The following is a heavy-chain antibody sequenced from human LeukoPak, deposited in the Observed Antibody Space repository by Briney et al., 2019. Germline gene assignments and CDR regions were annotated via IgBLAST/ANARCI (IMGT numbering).Heavy chain of an antibody. CDR2: ISAYNGNT. CDR3: ARDRYSSSWYPTVFDY. CDR1: GGTFSSYA. V-gene: IGHV1-18*01. J-gene: IGHJ4*02. D-gene: IGHD6-13*01. Sequence: ASVKVSCKASGGTFSSYAISWVRQAPGQGLEWMGWISAYNGNTNYAQKLQGRVTMTTDTSTSTAYMELRSLRSDDTAVYYCARDRYSSSWYPTVFDYWGQGTLVTVSS.